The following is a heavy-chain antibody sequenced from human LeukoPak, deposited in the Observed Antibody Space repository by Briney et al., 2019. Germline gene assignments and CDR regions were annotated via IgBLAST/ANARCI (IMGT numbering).Heavy chain of an antibody. J-gene: IGHJ4*02. CDR1: GGSISSYY. CDR2: ISGSGGST. D-gene: IGHD3-10*01. CDR3: AKGAHRGVTITAFDD. Sequence: ETLSLICTVSGGSISSYYWSWVRQAPGKGLEWVSAISGSGGSTYYADSVKGRFTISRDNSKNTLDLQLNSLRAEDTAVYYCAKGAHRGVTITAFDDWGQGTLVTVSS. V-gene: IGHV3-23*01.